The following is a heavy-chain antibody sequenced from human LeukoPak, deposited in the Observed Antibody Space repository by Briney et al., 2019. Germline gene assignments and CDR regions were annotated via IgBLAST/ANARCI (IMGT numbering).Heavy chain of an antibody. V-gene: IGHV4-34*01. D-gene: IGHD6-13*01. Sequence: PSETLSLTCAVYGVSFSGYYWSWIRQPPGKGLEWIGEINHSGSTNYNPSLKSRVTIAVDTSKNQFSLKLSSVTAADMAVYYCARVWEQQLVLSWFDPWGQGTLVTASS. CDR3: ARVWEQQLVLSWFDP. CDR1: GVSFSGYY. CDR2: INHSGST. J-gene: IGHJ5*02.